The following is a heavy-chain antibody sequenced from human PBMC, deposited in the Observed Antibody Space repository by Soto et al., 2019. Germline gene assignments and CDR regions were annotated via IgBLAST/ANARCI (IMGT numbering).Heavy chain of an antibody. Sequence: EVPLLESGGGLARPGGSLRLSCVASGFTFSDYAMTWVRQAPGKGLEWVATISATGGNIEYTDSLKGRFTISRDNSKNTLYLQLNGLTSDDTAVHYCAKVAGGLGYFDLWGRGTLVTVSS. CDR3: AKVAGGLGYFDL. CDR2: ISATGGNI. CDR1: GFTFSDYA. J-gene: IGHJ2*01. V-gene: IGHV3-23*01. D-gene: IGHD3-16*01.